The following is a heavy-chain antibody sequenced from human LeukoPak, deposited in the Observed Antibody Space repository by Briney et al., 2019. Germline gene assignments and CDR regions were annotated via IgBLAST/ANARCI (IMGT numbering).Heavy chain of an antibody. CDR1: GGSISSYY. D-gene: IGHD3-22*01. CDR2: IYYSGST. V-gene: IGHV4-59*01. J-gene: IGHJ4*02. CDR3: ARGANISGYSDY. Sequence: SETLSLTCTVSGGSISSYYWSWIRQPPGKGLEWIGYIYYSGSTNYNPSLKSRVTISVDTSKNQFSLKLSSVTAADTAVYYCARGANISGYSDYWGQGTLVTVSS.